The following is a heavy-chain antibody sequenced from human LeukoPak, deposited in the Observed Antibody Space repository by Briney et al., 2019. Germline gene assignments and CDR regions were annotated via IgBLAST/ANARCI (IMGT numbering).Heavy chain of an antibody. D-gene: IGHD1-26*01. Sequence: PSETLSLTCAVSGGSITSGDYSWSWIRQPPGQGLEWIVYIYHSGSTYYNPSLKSRVTISVDRSKNQFSLKLSSVTAADTAVYYCARVWSSFPYYFDYWGQGTLVTVSS. V-gene: IGHV4-30-2*01. J-gene: IGHJ4*02. CDR3: ARVWSSFPYYFDY. CDR1: GGSITSGDYS. CDR2: IYHSGST.